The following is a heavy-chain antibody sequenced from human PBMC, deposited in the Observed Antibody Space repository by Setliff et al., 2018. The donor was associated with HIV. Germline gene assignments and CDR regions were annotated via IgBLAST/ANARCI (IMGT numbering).Heavy chain of an antibody. CDR2: MSTGGDIK. J-gene: IGHJ4*02. Sequence: AGGSLRLSCAASGFAFSGHQMSWVRQAPGKGLEWVAVMSTGGDIKIYADSVKGRFTISRDNSKNTLFLQMNSLRPEDTATYYCVRDPIEGYPDYFDYWGQGTLVTVSS. V-gene: IGHV3-30*03. CDR3: VRDPIEGYPDYFDY. CDR1: GFAFSGHQ. D-gene: IGHD1-26*01.